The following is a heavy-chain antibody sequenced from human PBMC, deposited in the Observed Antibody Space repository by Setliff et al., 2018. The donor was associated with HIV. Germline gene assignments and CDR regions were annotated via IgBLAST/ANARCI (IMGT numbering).Heavy chain of an antibody. CDR1: GVSINSGDYF. V-gene: IGHV4-31*03. D-gene: IGHD3-9*01. Sequence: TLSLTCTVSGVSINSGDYFWSWIRRHPGKGLEWIGYISYRGTTYYNPSFKSRVTMSMDTSKNQVSLKLTSVTAADTAVHYCAGGRYFRDIRDSRFDFWGQGMLVTVSS. CDR3: AGGRYFRDIRDSRFDF. CDR2: ISYRGTT. J-gene: IGHJ4*02.